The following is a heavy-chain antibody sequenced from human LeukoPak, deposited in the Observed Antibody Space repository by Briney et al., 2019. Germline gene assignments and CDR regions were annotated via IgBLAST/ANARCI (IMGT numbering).Heavy chain of an antibody. J-gene: IGHJ4*02. CDR1: GGSISSYY. Sequence: PSETLSLTCTVSGGSISSYYWSWIRPPPGKGLECIGYIYYSGSTNYNPSLKSRVTISVDTSKNQFSLKLSSVTAADTAVYYCARLRIQLWRFDYWGQGTLVTVSS. V-gene: IGHV4-59*08. D-gene: IGHD5-18*01. CDR2: IYYSGST. CDR3: ARLRIQLWRFDY.